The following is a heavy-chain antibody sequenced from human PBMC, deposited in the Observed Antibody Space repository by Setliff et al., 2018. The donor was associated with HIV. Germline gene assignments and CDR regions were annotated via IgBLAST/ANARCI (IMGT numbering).Heavy chain of an antibody. V-gene: IGHV1-8*02. Sequence: ASVKVSCKPSGYTFSNYDINWVRQAAGQGLEWMGWMNPDSRNTGYAQRFEGGVTLTWDTSISTAYLELNHLKSDDTAVYYCARARTDYYDRRRRSHYYINVWARGATVTVSS. CDR2: MNPDSRNT. CDR3: ARARTDYYDRRRRSHYYINV. CDR1: GYTFSNYD. D-gene: IGHD3-22*01. J-gene: IGHJ6*03.